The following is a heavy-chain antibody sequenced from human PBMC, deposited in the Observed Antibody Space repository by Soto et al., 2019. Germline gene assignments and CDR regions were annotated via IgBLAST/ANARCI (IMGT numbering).Heavy chain of an antibody. CDR3: ARGVGPTKAAVFDI. Sequence: SQTLSLTCAISGDSVSSNSVAWNWIRQSPSRGLEWLGRTYYRSKWYNDYPLSVKSRIAINPDTSQNQFSLQLNSVTPEDTAVYYCARGVGPTKAAVFDIWGQGTMVTVSS. CDR2: TYYRSKWYN. V-gene: IGHV6-1*01. J-gene: IGHJ3*02. CDR1: GDSVSSNSVA. D-gene: IGHD6-13*01.